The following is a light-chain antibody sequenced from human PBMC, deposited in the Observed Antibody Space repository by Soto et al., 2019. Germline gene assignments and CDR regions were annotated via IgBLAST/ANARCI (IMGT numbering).Light chain of an antibody. J-gene: IGKJ1*01. V-gene: IGKV1-39*01. CDR2: AAS. CDR3: QQSSDTPPWT. CDR1: QSIRKY. Sequence: DIQMTQSPSSLSASVGDRVIITCRASQSIRKYLNWYQHKPGKVPTLLIYAASSLQSGVPSRFSGSGSGTEFTLTITSLPPEDFATYYCQQSSDTPPWTVXQGTKVYIK.